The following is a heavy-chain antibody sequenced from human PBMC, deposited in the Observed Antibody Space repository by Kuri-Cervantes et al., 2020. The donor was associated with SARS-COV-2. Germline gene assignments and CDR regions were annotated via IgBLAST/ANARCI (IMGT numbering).Heavy chain of an antibody. V-gene: IGHV3-23*01. CDR3: AKDGRMITFGDAFDI. J-gene: IGHJ3*02. Sequence: GGSLRLSCAASGFTFSSYAMSWVRQAPGKGLEWVSAISGSGGSTYYADSVKGRFTISRDNSKNTLYLRMNSLRAEDTAGYYCAKDGRMITFGDAFDIWGQGTMVTVSS. D-gene: IGHD3-16*01. CDR2: ISGSGGST. CDR1: GFTFSSYA.